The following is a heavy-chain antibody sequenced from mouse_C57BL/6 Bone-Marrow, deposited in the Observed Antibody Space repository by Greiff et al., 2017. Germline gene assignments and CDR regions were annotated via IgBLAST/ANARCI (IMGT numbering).Heavy chain of an antibody. J-gene: IGHJ1*03. CDR1: GYTFTDYN. V-gene: IGHV1-18*01. CDR3: ARGGDGYDDWYFDV. D-gene: IGHD2-2*01. Sequence: EVKLMESGPELVKPGASVKIPCKASGYTFTDYNMDWVKQSHGKSLEWIGDINPNNGGTIYNQKFKGKATLTVDKSSSTAYMELRSLTSEDTAVYYCARGGDGYDDWYFDVWGTGTTVTVSS. CDR2: INPNNGGT.